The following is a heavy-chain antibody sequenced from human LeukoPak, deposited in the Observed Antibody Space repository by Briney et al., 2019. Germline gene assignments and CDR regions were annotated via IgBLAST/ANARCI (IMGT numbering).Heavy chain of an antibody. D-gene: IGHD5-12*01. J-gene: IGHJ4*02. CDR3: GRERYTAYGNFDY. CDR2: INPNSGDT. Sequence: GASVTVSCKASGYTFTNHPMHWVRQAPGQGLELMGWINPNSGDTNYVQKFQGRVTMTRDPSISTAYMELSGLRADDTAVYYCGRERYTAYGNFDYWGQGTQVTVAS. V-gene: IGHV1-2*02. CDR1: GYTFTNHP.